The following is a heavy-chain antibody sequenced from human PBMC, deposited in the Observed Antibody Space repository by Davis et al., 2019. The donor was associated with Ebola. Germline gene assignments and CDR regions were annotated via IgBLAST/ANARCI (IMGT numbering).Heavy chain of an antibody. CDR1: GFTFSSYA. CDR2: ISGSGGST. Sequence: GESLKISCAASGFTFSSYAMSWVRQAPGKGLEWVSAISGSGGSTYYADSVKGRFTISRDNSKNTLYLQMNSLRAEDTAVYYCARDRANEYSSSWYYGMDVWGQGTTVTVSS. V-gene: IGHV3-23*01. D-gene: IGHD6-13*01. CDR3: ARDRANEYSSSWYYGMDV. J-gene: IGHJ6*02.